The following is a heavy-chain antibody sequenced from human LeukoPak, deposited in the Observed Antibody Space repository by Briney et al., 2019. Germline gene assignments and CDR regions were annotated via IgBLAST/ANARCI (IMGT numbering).Heavy chain of an antibody. CDR3: ARRPNYYGSGGYYYMDV. Sequence: GASVKVSCKASGYTFTSYGISWVRQAPGQGLEWMGWISAYNGNTSYAQKLQGRVTMTTDTSTSTAYMELRSLRSDDTAVYYCARRPNYYGSGGYYYMDVWGKGTTVTVSS. CDR2: ISAYNGNT. J-gene: IGHJ6*03. D-gene: IGHD3-10*01. V-gene: IGHV1-18*01. CDR1: GYTFTSYG.